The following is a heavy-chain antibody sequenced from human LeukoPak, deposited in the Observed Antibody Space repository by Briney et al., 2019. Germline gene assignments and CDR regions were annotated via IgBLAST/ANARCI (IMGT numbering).Heavy chain of an antibody. CDR3: VRGERLGDGRIRGFDI. CDR2: ISHTGSTI. D-gene: IGHD3-16*01. CDR1: VFTFSSYE. J-gene: IGHJ3*02. Sequence: GGSLRLSCAASVFTFSSYEMDWVRQAPGKGLEWVSYISHTGSTIYYAESVKGRFTISRDNAKNSLYLQMNSLRAEDKAVYYCVRGERLGDGRIRGFDIWGQGTMVTVSS. V-gene: IGHV3-48*03.